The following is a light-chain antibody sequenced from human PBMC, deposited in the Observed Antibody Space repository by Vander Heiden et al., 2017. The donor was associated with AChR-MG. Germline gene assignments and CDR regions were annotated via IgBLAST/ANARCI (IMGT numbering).Light chain of an antibody. CDR2: GAY. CDR3: QKYKNWPLT. CDR1: QSVSSN. V-gene: IGKV3-15*01. Sequence: EIVMTQSPATLSVSPGDRATLSCRASQSVSSNLAWYEQTTGQAPRLHIYGAYTRATGIPARFSGSGSGTEFTLTISSVQSEDVAVYYCQKYKNWPLTFGGGTKVEIK. J-gene: IGKJ4*01.